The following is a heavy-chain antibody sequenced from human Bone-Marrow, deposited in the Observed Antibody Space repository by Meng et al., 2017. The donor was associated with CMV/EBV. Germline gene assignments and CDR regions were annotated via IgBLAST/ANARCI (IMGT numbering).Heavy chain of an antibody. CDR3: ARWDCSSTSCAVGIDY. J-gene: IGHJ4*02. Sequence: GGSLRLSCAASGFTFSSYSMNWVRQAPGKGLEWVSSISSSSSYIYYADSVKGRFTISRDNAKNSLYLQMNSLRAEDTAVYYCARWDCSSTSCAVGIDYWGQGTLVTVSS. V-gene: IGHV3-21*01. CDR1: GFTFSSYS. CDR2: ISSSSSYI. D-gene: IGHD2-2*01.